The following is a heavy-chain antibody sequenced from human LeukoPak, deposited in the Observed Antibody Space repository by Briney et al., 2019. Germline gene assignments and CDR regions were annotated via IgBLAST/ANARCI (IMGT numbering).Heavy chain of an antibody. J-gene: IGHJ6*03. CDR2: IYYSGST. V-gene: IGHV4-39*01. CDR3: ARHEYLQVTRNYYYYYMDV. Sequence: SETLSLTCTVSGGSISSSSYYWGWIRQPPGKGLEWIGSIYYSGSTYYNPSLKSRVTISVDTSKNQFSLKLSSVTAADTAVYYCARHEYLQVTRNYYYYYMDVWGKGTTVTVSS. CDR1: GGSISSSSYY. D-gene: IGHD4-11*01.